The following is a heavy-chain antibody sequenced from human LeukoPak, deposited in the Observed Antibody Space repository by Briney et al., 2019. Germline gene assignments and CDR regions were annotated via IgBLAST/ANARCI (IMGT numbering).Heavy chain of an antibody. CDR3: ARGLPPRRLYDSSGYYSYYFDY. CDR1: GYTFSDYG. J-gene: IGHJ4*02. V-gene: IGHV1-18*01. Sequence: GAPVKVSCKASGYTFSDYGISWVRQAPGQGLEWMGWISAYNGNTKYAQELQGRVTMTTDASTSIVYMELRSLRSDDTAVYYCARGLPPRRLYDSSGYYSYYFDYWGQGTPVTVSS. CDR2: ISAYNGNT. D-gene: IGHD3-22*01.